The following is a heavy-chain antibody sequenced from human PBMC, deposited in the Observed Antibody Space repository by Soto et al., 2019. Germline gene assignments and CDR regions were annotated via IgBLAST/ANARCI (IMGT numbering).Heavy chain of an antibody. CDR3: AKDDIVVVPAAQTPYDAFDI. CDR2: ISGSGGST. J-gene: IGHJ3*02. V-gene: IGHV3-23*01. D-gene: IGHD2-2*01. Sequence: GGSLRLSCAASGFTFSSYAMSWVRQAPGKGLEWVSAISGSGGSTYYADSVKGRFTISRDNSKNTLYLQMNSLRAEDTAVYYCAKDDIVVVPAAQTPYDAFDIWGQGTVVTVSS. CDR1: GFTFSSYA.